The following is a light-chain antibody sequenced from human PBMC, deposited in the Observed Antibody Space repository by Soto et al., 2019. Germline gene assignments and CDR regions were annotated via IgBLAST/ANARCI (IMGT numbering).Light chain of an antibody. V-gene: IGKV3-15*01. CDR3: QQYYNWPLYT. J-gene: IGKJ2*01. CDR1: QDISGN. Sequence: EILMTQSPASLPVSPGERATLSCRASQDISGNLAWYQQKPGQGPRLLIYGASTRATGIPARFSGSGSGTDFTLTISSLQSEDIAVYYCQQYYNWPLYTFGRGTRLEI. CDR2: GAS.